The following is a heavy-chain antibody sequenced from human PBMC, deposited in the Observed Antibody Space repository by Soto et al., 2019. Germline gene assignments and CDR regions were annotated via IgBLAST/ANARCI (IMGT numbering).Heavy chain of an antibody. D-gene: IGHD3-22*01. V-gene: IGHV1-69*06. J-gene: IGHJ4*02. Sequence: ASVKVSCKASGGTSSSYAISWVRQAPGQGLEWMGGIIPIFGTANYAQKFQGRVTITADKSTSTAYMELSSLRSEDTAVYYCAIYYYDSSGYFFYFDYWGQGTLVTVSS. CDR2: IIPIFGTA. CDR3: AIYYYDSSGYFFYFDY. CDR1: GGTSSSYA.